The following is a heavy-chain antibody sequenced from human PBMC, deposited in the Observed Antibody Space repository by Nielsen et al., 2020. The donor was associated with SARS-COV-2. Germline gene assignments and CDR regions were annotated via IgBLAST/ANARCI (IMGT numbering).Heavy chain of an antibody. J-gene: IGHJ3*02. Sequence: SETLSLTCTVSGGSVSSGSYYWSWIRQPPGKGLEWIGSIYYSGSTYYNPSLKSRVTISVDTSKNQFSLELTSVTAADTAVYYCARDYFGDYLDGFDIWGQGTTVTVSS. D-gene: IGHD4-17*01. CDR2: IYYSGST. V-gene: IGHV4-39*07. CDR1: GGSVSSGSYY. CDR3: ARDYFGDYLDGFDI.